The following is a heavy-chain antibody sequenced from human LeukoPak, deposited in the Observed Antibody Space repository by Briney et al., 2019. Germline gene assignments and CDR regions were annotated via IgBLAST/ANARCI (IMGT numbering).Heavy chain of an antibody. D-gene: IGHD1-26*01. J-gene: IGHJ4*02. CDR2: IWYDGSNE. Sequence: GRSLRLSCAASGFTFSTYGMHWVRQAPGKGLEWVAVIWYDGSNEYYADSVKGRFTISRDNSKNTLYLQMNSLRAEDTAMYYCARDLMGSGSPEYWGQGTLVTVSS. V-gene: IGHV3-33*01. CDR3: ARDLMGSGSPEY. CDR1: GFTFSTYG.